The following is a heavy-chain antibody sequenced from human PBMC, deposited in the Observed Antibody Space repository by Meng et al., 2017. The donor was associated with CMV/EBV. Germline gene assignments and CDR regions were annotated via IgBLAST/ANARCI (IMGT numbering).Heavy chain of an antibody. Sequence: SETLSLTCTASGCPISSYYWSWIRQPPGKGLEWIGYIYYSGSTNYNPSLKSRVTISVDTSKNQFSLKLSSVTATDTAVYYCATSSYDYVWGSYRSGDYYGMDVWGQGTTVTVSS. CDR3: ATSSYDYVWGSYRSGDYYGMDV. D-gene: IGHD3-16*02. V-gene: IGHV4-59*01. CDR2: IYYSGST. J-gene: IGHJ6*02. CDR1: GCPISSYY.